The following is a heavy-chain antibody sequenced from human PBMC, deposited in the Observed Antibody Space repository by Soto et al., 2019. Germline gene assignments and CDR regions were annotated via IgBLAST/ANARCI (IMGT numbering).Heavy chain of an antibody. Sequence: SETLSLTCTVTGDSINSRSYYWGWIRQPPGKGLEWIGSIYYSGRTYNNPSLRSRVSMSIDTSKDQFSLKLKSVTAADTAVYYCARGNGIASRPADYWGQGTLVTVSS. V-gene: IGHV4-39*01. D-gene: IGHD6-13*01. CDR1: GDSINSRSYY. CDR2: IYYSGRT. CDR3: ARGNGIASRPADY. J-gene: IGHJ4*02.